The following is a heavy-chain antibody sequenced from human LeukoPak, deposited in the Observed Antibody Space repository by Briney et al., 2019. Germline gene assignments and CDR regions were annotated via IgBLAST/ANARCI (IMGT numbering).Heavy chain of an antibody. CDR2: IIPFLGIA. D-gene: IGHD6-19*01. J-gene: IGHJ6*02. V-gene: IGHV1-69*04. CDR1: GGTFSSYA. Sequence: GASVKVSCKASGGTFSSYAISWVRQAPGQGLEWMGRIIPFLGIANYAQKFQGRVTIPADKSTSTAYMEQSRLRSEDTAVYYCAREWGQQWSPPGYYYYYGMDVWGQGTTVTVSS. CDR3: AREWGQQWSPPGYYYYYGMDV.